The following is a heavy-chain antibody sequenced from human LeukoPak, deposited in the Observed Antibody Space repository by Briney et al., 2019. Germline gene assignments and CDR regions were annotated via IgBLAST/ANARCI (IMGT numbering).Heavy chain of an antibody. D-gene: IGHD3-9*01. J-gene: IGHJ5*02. CDR1: GGSFSGYY. V-gene: IGHV4-34*01. CDR3: ARGLGDFDWLPIDTWFAP. Sequence: SETLSLTCAVYGGSFSGYYWSWIRQPPGKGLEWIGEINHSGSTNYNPSLKSRVTISVDTSKNQFSLKLSSVTAADTAVYYCARGLGDFDWLPIDTWFAPWGQGTLVTVSP. CDR2: INHSGST.